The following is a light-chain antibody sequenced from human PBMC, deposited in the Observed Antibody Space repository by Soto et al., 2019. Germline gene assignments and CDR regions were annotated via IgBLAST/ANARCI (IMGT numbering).Light chain of an antibody. J-gene: IGKJ4*01. Sequence: DIVMTQSPDSLAVSLGERATINCKSSQSVLYSSNNKNYLAWYQQKPGQPPKLLIYWASTRESGVPDRFSGSWYRIDFTLTVSSLSAEDVALYYCEQDDSSPPLSFGGGTKVEIK. V-gene: IGKV4-1*01. CDR2: WAS. CDR1: QSVLYSSNNKNY. CDR3: EQDDSSPPLS.